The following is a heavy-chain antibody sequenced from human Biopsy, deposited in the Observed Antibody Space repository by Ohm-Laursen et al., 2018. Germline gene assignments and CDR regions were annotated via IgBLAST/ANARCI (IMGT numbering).Heavy chain of an antibody. CDR1: GFTVYNNY. V-gene: IGHV3-7*01. Sequence: GSLRLFCAASGFTVYNNYMTWVRRAPGKGLEWVATIKEDGSEIKYVASVKGRFTISRDNTESSLYLQMNNLTAKDTAVYYCARGYSVWGQGTLVTVSS. D-gene: IGHD5-18*01. J-gene: IGHJ4*02. CDR3: ARGYSV. CDR2: IKEDGSEI.